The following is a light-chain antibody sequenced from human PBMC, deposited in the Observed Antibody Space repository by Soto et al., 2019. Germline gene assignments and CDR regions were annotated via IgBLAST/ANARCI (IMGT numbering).Light chain of an antibody. V-gene: IGKV3-20*01. Sequence: EIVLTQSPGTLSLSQGERATLSCRASQSLSTGYLAWYQQKPGQAPRLLIYAASTRATGIPDRFSGSGSGTDFTLTISRLGPEDFAVCYCQQYDSSSYTFGQGTKLEIK. CDR2: AAS. CDR1: QSLSTGY. CDR3: QQYDSSSYT. J-gene: IGKJ2*01.